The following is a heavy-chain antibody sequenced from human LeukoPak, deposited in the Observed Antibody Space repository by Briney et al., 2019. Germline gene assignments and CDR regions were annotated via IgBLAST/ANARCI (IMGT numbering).Heavy chain of an antibody. V-gene: IGHV1-69*13. CDR1: GGTFSSYA. CDR3: ARDLTKRITMVRGVITRFGWFDP. Sequence: GASVKVSCKASGGTFSSYAISWVRQAPGQGLEWMGGIIPIFGTANYAQKFQGRVTITADESTSTAYMELSSLRSEDTAVYYCARDLTKRITMVRGVITRFGWFDPWGQGTLVTVSS. D-gene: IGHD3-10*01. J-gene: IGHJ5*02. CDR2: IIPIFGTA.